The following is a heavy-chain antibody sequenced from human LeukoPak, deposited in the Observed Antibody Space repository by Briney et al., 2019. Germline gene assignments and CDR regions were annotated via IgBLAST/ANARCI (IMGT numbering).Heavy chain of an antibody. CDR1: AGSIRSGGYY. Sequence: PSETLSLTCTVSAGSIRSGGYYWSWIRQHPGKGLEWIGYIYYSGSTYYNPSLKSRVTISVDTSKNQFSLKLSSVTAADTVVYYCARDKRVPWYYYDSSGYYYVGYFDYWGQGTLVTVSS. CDR2: IYYSGST. D-gene: IGHD3-22*01. V-gene: IGHV4-31*03. CDR3: ARDKRVPWYYYDSSGYYYVGYFDY. J-gene: IGHJ4*02.